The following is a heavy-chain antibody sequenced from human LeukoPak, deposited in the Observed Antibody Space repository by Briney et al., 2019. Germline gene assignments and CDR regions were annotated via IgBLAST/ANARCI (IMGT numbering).Heavy chain of an antibody. CDR3: ARGMVAATPLFDY. V-gene: IGHV3-53*04. CDR1: RFTVSSNY. CDR2: IFSGGST. D-gene: IGHD2-15*01. J-gene: IGHJ4*02. Sequence: GGSLRLSCAASRFTVSSNYMSWVRQAPGKGLEWVPVIFSGGSTYYADSVKGRFTISRHNSENTLYLQMNSLRAEDTAVYYCARGMVAATPLFDYWGQGTLVTVSS.